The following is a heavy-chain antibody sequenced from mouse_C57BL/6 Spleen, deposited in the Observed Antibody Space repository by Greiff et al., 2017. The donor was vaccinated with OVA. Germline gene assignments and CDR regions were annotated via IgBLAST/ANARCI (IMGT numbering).Heavy chain of an antibody. D-gene: IGHD4-1*01. Sequence: EVKLMESGPELVKPGASVKMSCKASGYTFTDYNMHWVKQSHGKSLEWIGYINPNNGGTSYNQKFKGKATLTVNKSSSTAYMELRSLTSEDSAVYYCARVNWDGYFDVWGTGTTVTVSS. V-gene: IGHV1-22*01. J-gene: IGHJ1*03. CDR3: ARVNWDGYFDV. CDR2: INPNNGGT. CDR1: GYTFTDYN.